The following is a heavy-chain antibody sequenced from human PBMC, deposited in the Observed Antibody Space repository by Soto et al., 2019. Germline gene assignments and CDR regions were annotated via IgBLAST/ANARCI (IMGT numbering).Heavy chain of an antibody. CDR3: AREGPELLRWYGKRSFDY. J-gene: IGHJ4*02. D-gene: IGHD1-26*01. V-gene: IGHV3-33*08. Sequence: VQLLESGGGLVQPGGSLRLSCAASGFTFSSYGMHWVRQAPGKGLEWVAVIWYDGSNKYYADSVKGRFTISRDNSKNTLYLQMNSLRAEDTAVYYCAREGPELLRWYGKRSFDYWGQGTLVTVSS. CDR1: GFTFSSYG. CDR2: IWYDGSNK.